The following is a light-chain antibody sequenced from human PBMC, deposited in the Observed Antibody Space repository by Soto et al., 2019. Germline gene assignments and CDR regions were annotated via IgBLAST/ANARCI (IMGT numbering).Light chain of an antibody. V-gene: IGLV2-8*01. CDR3: SSFAGGNNFV. CDR2: EVY. J-gene: IGLJ1*01. CDR1: ITDVGGYNA. Sequence: QSALAQPPSASGSPGQSVVISCTGTITDVGGYNAVSWYQQHPGKPPKVMIYEVYKRSSGVPDRFSGTKSGNTASLTVSGLQAEDEADYYCSSFAGGNNFVFGTGTKVT.